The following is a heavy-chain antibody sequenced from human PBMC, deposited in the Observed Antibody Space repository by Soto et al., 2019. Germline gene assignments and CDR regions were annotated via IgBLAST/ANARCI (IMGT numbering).Heavy chain of an antibody. CDR2: INPNSGGT. V-gene: IGHV1-2*04. D-gene: IGHD4-17*01. CDR3: ARGRGMTTVTTYYYYHHMDV. J-gene: IGHJ6*03. Sequence: ASVKVACKASGYTFTGYYMHCVRQAPRQGLEWMGWINPNSGGTNYAQKFQGWVTMTRDTSISTAYMELSRLRSDDTAVYYCARGRGMTTVTTYYYYHHMDVWGKGTTVTVSS. CDR1: GYTFTGYY.